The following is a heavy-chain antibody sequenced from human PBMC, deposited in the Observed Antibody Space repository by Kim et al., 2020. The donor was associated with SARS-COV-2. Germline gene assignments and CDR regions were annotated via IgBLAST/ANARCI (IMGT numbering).Heavy chain of an antibody. Sequence: NAGNGNTKYSQKFQGRVTITRDTSASTAYMELSSLRSEDTAVYYCARVDVWGQGTTVTVSS. J-gene: IGHJ6*02. CDR2: NAGNGNT. CDR3: ARVDV. V-gene: IGHV1-3*01.